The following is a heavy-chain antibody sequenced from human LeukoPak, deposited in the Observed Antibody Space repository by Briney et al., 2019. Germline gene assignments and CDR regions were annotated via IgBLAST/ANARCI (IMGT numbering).Heavy chain of an antibody. Sequence: VASVMVSCRASGYTFTSYFLHWVRQAPGQGLEWMGWINPARGATKYAQKFQDRVTLTSDTSISTAYMKLNELNFDDAAVYFCARDFDFWSGHFRHFDYWGQGALVTVSS. CDR2: INPARGAT. J-gene: IGHJ4*02. CDR1: GYTFTSYF. V-gene: IGHV1-2*02. CDR3: ARDFDFWSGHFRHFDY. D-gene: IGHD3-3*01.